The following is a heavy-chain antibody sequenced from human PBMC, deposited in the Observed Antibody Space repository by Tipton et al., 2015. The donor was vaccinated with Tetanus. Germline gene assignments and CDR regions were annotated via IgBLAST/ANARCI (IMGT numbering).Heavy chain of an antibody. D-gene: IGHD3-9*01. CDR3: ARGYNGYDILTAYPHYFDS. V-gene: IGHV4-61*01. Sequence: TLSLTCTVSGGSVSSGSYFWSWIRQPPGKGLQWIGYIYYSGTTNYNPSLKSRVTISVDTSKNQFSLKLSSVTAADTAVYYCARGYNGYDILTAYPHYFDSWGXGTLVTVSS. CDR2: IYYSGTT. J-gene: IGHJ4*02. CDR1: GGSVSSGSYF.